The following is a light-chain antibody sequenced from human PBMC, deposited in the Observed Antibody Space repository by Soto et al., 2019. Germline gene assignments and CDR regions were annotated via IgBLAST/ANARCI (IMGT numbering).Light chain of an antibody. V-gene: IGLV3-1*01. CDR1: KLGDKY. CDR3: QAWDSTTGV. Sequence: SYELTQPPSVSVSPGQTASITCSGDKLGDKYASWYQQRPGQSPVLVIYQNNIRPSGIPDRFSGSNSGNTATLTISGTQAMDEADYYCQAWDSTTGVFGGGTKVTVL. J-gene: IGLJ1*01. CDR2: QNN.